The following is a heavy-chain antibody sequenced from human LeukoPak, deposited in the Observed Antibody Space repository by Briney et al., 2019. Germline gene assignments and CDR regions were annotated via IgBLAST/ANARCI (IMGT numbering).Heavy chain of an antibody. J-gene: IGHJ4*02. CDR1: GFTFSDYY. Sequence: GGSLGLSCAASGFTFSDYYMSWIRQAPGKGLEWVSYISSSGSTIYYADSVKGRFTISRDNAKNSLYLQMNSLRAEDTAVYYCARDLEAVAGYFDYWGQGTLVTVSS. CDR3: ARDLEAVAGYFDY. V-gene: IGHV3-11*01. CDR2: ISSSGSTI. D-gene: IGHD6-19*01.